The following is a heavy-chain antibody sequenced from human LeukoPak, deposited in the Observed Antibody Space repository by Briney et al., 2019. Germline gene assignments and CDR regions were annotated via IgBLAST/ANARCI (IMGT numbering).Heavy chain of an antibody. CDR3: ARDPSRRYTYGYGDS. D-gene: IGHD5-18*01. CDR2: INQDGSEK. Sequence: PGGSLRLTCAASGFTFSGYWMNWVRQPPGKGLEWMANINQDGSEKYYVDSVKGRFTISRDNARSSLYLQMNSLRAEDTGLYYCARDPSRRYTYGYGDSWGQGTLVTVSS. V-gene: IGHV3-7*01. J-gene: IGHJ4*02. CDR1: GFTFSGYW.